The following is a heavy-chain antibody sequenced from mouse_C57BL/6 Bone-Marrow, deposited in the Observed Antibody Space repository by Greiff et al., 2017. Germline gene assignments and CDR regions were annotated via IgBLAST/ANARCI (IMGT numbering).Heavy chain of an antibody. CDR1: GYTFTSYW. D-gene: IGHD1-1*01. CDR3: SRAGTAVVSPFDD. CDR2: IDPSDSYT. V-gene: IGHV1-69*01. Sequence: QVQLQQPGAELVMPGASVKLSCKASGYTFTSYWMPWVKQRPGQGLEWIGEIDPSDSYTNYNQKFKGKSTLTVDTSSSTAYMQLSSLTSEASAVYYCSRAGTAVVSPFDDWGQGTTLTVSS. J-gene: IGHJ2*01.